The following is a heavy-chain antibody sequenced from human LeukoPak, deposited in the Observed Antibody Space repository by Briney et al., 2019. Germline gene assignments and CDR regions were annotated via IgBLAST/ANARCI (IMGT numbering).Heavy chain of an antibody. J-gene: IGHJ4*02. CDR1: GNYW. Sequence: GGSLRLSCAASGNYWMHWVRQAPGKGLVWVSHINGDGSWTTYADSVKGRFTISKDNAKNTVYLQMNNLRAEDTAVYYCVSFYETYWGRGTLVIVSS. V-gene: IGHV3-74*01. D-gene: IGHD2-2*01. CDR2: INGDGSWT. CDR3: VSFYETY.